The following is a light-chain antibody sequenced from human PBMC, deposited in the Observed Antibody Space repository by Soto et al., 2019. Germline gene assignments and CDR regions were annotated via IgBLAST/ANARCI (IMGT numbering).Light chain of an antibody. J-gene: IGLJ1*01. CDR1: GSDVGTYNY. V-gene: IGLV2-14*01. Sequence: QSVLTQPASVSGSPGQSITISCTGTGSDVGTYNYVSWYQQHPGKAPKLMIYEVSNRPSGVSNRFSGSKSGATASLTISRLQAEDEADYYCSSFTTSSTYVVGAGTKVTVL. CDR3: SSFTTSSTYV. CDR2: EVS.